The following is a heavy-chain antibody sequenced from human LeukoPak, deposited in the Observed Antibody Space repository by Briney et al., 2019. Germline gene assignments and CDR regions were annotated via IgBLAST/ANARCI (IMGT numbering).Heavy chain of an antibody. D-gene: IGHD3-22*01. V-gene: IGHV1-24*01. CDR2: FDPEDGET. Sequence: ASVKVSCKVSGYTLTELSMHWVRQAPGKGLEWMGGFDPEDGETIYAQKFRGRVTMTEDTSTDTAYMELSSLRSEDTAVYYCATDYYDSSGYYSFDYWGQGTLVTVSS. J-gene: IGHJ4*02. CDR1: GYTLTELS. CDR3: ATDYYDSSGYYSFDY.